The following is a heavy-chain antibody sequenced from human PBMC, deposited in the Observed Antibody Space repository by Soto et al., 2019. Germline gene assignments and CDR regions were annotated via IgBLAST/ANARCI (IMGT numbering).Heavy chain of an antibody. CDR3: AKDWATPVAGRFLDS. Sequence: GGSLRLSCAASGFNFSDYAMHWFRQAPGKGLEWLAIISYEGSNKYSAGSVKGRFTISRDNSKNTLYLQMNSLRPEDTAVYYCAKDWATPVAGRFLDSWGQGTPVTVSS. D-gene: IGHD6-19*01. CDR1: GFNFSDYA. J-gene: IGHJ4*02. V-gene: IGHV3-30*18. CDR2: ISYEGSNK.